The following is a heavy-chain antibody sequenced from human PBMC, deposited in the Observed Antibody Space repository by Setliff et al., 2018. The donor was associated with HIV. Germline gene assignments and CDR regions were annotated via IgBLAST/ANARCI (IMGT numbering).Heavy chain of an antibody. Sequence: GASVKVSCKASGYTFTGYSMHWVRQAPGQGLEWMGWINPDSGGINFAQKFQGRVTMTRVTSISTAYMELTSLRSDDTAVSYCARGDYFGSQSPRGFYFDYWGQGTLVTVSS. J-gene: IGHJ4*02. CDR2: INPDSGGI. CDR3: ARGDYFGSQSPRGFYFDY. D-gene: IGHD3-10*01. CDR1: GYTFTGYS. V-gene: IGHV1-2*02.